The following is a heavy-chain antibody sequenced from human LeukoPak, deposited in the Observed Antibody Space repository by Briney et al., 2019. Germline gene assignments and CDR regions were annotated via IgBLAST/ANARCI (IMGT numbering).Heavy chain of an antibody. D-gene: IGHD6-13*01. Sequence: SETLSLTCTVSGGSISGYYWSWIRQPAGKGLEWIGYIYYSGSTNYNPSLKSRVTISVDTSKNQFSLKLSSVTAADTAVYYCAKSWFTNDAFDIWGQGTMVTVSS. V-gene: IGHV4-59*01. CDR1: GGSISGYY. CDR3: AKSWFTNDAFDI. J-gene: IGHJ3*02. CDR2: IYYSGST.